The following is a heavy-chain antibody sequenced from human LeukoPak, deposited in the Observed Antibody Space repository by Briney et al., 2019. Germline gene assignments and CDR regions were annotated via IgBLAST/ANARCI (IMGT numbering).Heavy chain of an antibody. V-gene: IGHV3-53*01. D-gene: IGHD3-10*01. CDR3: ARDGTTVWFGELLYYGMDV. Sequence: PGGSLRLSCAASGFTVSSNYMSWARQAPGKGLEWVSVIYSGGSTYYADSVKGRFTISRDNSKNTLYLQMNSLRAEDTAVYYCARDGTTVWFGELLYYGMDVWGQGTTVTVSS. CDR2: IYSGGST. CDR1: GFTVSSNY. J-gene: IGHJ6*02.